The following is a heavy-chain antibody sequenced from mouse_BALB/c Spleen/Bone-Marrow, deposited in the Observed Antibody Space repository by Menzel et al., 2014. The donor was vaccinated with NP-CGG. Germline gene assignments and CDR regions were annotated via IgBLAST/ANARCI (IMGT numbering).Heavy chain of an antibody. Sequence: VQLQQSGPSLVQPSQSLSITCTVSGFSLTSYGVHWVRQSPGKGLEWLGEIWRGGSADYNAAFMSRLNITMANSKNKVFFKMNILQAGETAIYYSAKMGLRSWFAYWGQGTLVTVSA. CDR1: GFSLTSYG. D-gene: IGHD1-1*01. J-gene: IGHJ3*01. CDR2: IWRGGSA. CDR3: AKMGLRSWFAY. V-gene: IGHV2-5-1*01.